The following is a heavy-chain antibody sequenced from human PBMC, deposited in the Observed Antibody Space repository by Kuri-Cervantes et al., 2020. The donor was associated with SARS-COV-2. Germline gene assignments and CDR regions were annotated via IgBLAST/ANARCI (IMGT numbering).Heavy chain of an antibody. D-gene: IGHD1-26*01. CDR3: ARDLGFFGSSWYFDL. V-gene: IGHV4-38-2*02. CDR2: IYHSGST. Sequence: SETLSLTCAVSGYSISSGYYWGWIRQPPGKGLEWIGSIYHSGSTNYNPSLKSRVTISVDTSKNQFSLKLSSVTAADTAVYYCARDLGFFGSSWYFDLWGRGTLVTVSS. J-gene: IGHJ2*01. CDR1: GYSISSGYY.